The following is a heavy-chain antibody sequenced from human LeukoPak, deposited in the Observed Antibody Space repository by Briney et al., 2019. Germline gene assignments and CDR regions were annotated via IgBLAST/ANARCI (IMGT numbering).Heavy chain of an antibody. CDR3: ARRPIVGSTGFYFDP. D-gene: IGHD1-26*01. Sequence: SETLSLTCNVSGGSISTTTNSWGWAWIRQRPTKGLEWIGSIYYGGSPYYTSSLKSRVTISVDTSKNQFSLKLASLTAADTAVYYCARRPIVGSTGFYFDPWGPGTLVTVSS. CDR1: GGSISTTTNS. V-gene: IGHV4-39*01. J-gene: IGHJ5*02. CDR2: IYYGGSP.